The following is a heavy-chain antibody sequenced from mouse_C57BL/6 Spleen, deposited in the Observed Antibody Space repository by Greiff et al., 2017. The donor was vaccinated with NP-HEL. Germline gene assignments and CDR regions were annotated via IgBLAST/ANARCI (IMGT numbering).Heavy chain of an antibody. J-gene: IGHJ2*01. Sequence: QVQLQQSGAELVRPGTSVKVSCKASGYAFTNYLIEWVKQRPGQGLEWIGVINPGSGGTNYNEKFKGKATLTADKSSSTAYMQLSSLTSEYSAVYFCARRSGTGYFDYWGQGTTLTVSS. V-gene: IGHV1-54*01. CDR1: GYAFTNYL. CDR3: ARRSGTGYFDY. CDR2: INPGSGGT. D-gene: IGHD4-1*01.